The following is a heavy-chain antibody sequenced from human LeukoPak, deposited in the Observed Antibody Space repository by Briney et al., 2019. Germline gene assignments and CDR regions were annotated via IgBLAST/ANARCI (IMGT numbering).Heavy chain of an antibody. J-gene: IGHJ6*03. CDR1: PYSISSGYY. V-gene: IGHV4-38-2*02. CDR2: IYHGGNT. D-gene: IGHD6-13*01. Sequence: PSETLSLTCTVSPYSISSGYYWGWIRQPPGKGLQWIGSIYHGGNTYYNPSLTSRVSMSVDTSKNQFSLNLSSVTAADTAVYYCARADYSSSWSHDYYYMDVWGKGTTVTVSS. CDR3: ARADYSSSWSHDYYYMDV.